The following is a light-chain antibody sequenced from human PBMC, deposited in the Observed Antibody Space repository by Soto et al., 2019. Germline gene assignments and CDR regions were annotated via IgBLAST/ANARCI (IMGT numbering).Light chain of an antibody. V-gene: IGKV3-15*01. Sequence: DIVMTQSPATLSVSPGXRATLSCRASQTISSSLAWYQQKPGQTPRLLIYGASTRAAGIPARFSGSGSGTDFTLTITSLQSEDFAVYYCQQYNKWPPYTFGPGTKVDTK. CDR1: QTISSS. J-gene: IGKJ3*01. CDR2: GAS. CDR3: QQYNKWPPYT.